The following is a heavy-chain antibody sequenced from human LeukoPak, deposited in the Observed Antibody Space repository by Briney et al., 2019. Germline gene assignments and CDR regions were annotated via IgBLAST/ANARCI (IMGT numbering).Heavy chain of an antibody. V-gene: IGHV4-4*02. CDR2: VFQSGTT. CDR3: ARLRLSGGSVSVGWFDP. CDR1: DEVITSINW. J-gene: IGHJ5*02. Sequence: PSGTLSLTCTVSDEVITSINWWSWVRQSPGKGLEWIGEVFQSGTTRYKASLESRVTMLLDKSKNQFSLRLNSVTAAETAVYFCARLRLSGGSVSVGWFDPWGQGIQVTVSS. D-gene: IGHD1-26*01.